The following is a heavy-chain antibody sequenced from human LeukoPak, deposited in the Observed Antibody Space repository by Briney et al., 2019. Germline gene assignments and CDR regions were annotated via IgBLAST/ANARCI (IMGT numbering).Heavy chain of an antibody. Sequence: GGSLRLSCAASGFTFSSYAMHWVRQAPGKGLEWVAVISYDGSNKYYADSVKGRFTISRDNSKNTLYLQMNSLRAEDTAVYYCARGMGDVWPGIFDYWGQGTLVTVSS. V-gene: IGHV3-30-3*01. CDR3: ARGMGDVWPGIFDY. CDR1: GFTFSSYA. D-gene: IGHD3-16*01. J-gene: IGHJ4*02. CDR2: ISYDGSNK.